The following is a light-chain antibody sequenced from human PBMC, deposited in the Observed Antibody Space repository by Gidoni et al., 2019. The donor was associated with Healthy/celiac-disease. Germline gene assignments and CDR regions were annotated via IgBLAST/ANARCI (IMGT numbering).Light chain of an antibody. J-gene: IGKJ2*01. CDR3: QQYNSWPRT. CDR2: GAS. CDR1: QSVTSN. V-gene: IGKV3-15*01. Sequence: EIVMPQSPATLSVSPGERATLSFRASQSVTSNLAWYQQKPGQAPRLLIYGASTRATGIPARFSGSGSGTEFTLTISSLQSEDFAVYYCQQYNSWPRTFGQGTKLEIK.